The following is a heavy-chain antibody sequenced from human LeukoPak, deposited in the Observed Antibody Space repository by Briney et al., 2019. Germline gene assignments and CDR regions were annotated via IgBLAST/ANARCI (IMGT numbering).Heavy chain of an antibody. CDR3: ARHVDTAMASNYYYGMDV. Sequence: GESLKISCKGAGYSFTSYWIAWVRQMPGKGLEWMGIIYPGDSDTRYSPSFQGQVTISADKSISTAYLQWSSLKASDTAMYYCARHVDTAMASNYYYGMDVWSQGTTVTVSS. D-gene: IGHD5-18*01. CDR2: IYPGDSDT. V-gene: IGHV5-51*01. CDR1: GYSFTSYW. J-gene: IGHJ6*02.